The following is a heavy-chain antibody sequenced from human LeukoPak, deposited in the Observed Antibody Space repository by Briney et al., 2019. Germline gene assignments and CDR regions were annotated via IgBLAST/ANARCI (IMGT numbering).Heavy chain of an antibody. Sequence: SGPTLVNHTQTLTLTCTFSGFSLSTSGMCVNWIRQPPGKGLEWVGRITYSGSTYYNPALKRRVTISIDTSKNQFSLKLSSVTAAETAVYYCARERREQLLPPYTRSVTYFDYWGQGTLVTVSS. D-gene: IGHD2-2*01. CDR3: ARERREQLLPPYTRSVTYFDY. V-gene: IGHV4-39*07. J-gene: IGHJ4*02. CDR2: ITYSGST. CDR1: GFSLSTSGMC.